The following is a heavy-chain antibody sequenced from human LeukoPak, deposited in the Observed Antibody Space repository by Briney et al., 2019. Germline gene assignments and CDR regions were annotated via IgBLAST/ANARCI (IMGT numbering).Heavy chain of an antibody. J-gene: IGHJ4*02. Sequence: AGGSLRLSCAASGFTFSSYGMHWVRQAPGKGLEWVAVISYDGSNKYYADSVKGRFTISRDNSKNTLYLQMNSLRAEDTAVYYCAKVTGVMIQLPVRGYFDYWGQGTLVTVSS. CDR1: GFTFSSYG. CDR2: ISYDGSNK. CDR3: AKVTGVMIQLPVRGYFDY. D-gene: IGHD5-18*01. V-gene: IGHV3-30*18.